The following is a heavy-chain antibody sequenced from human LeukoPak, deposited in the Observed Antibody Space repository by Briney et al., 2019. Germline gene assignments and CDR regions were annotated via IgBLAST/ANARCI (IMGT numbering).Heavy chain of an antibody. CDR1: GCSISSYY. CDR2: IYTSGST. CDR3: ARLHGGVVYY. J-gene: IGHJ4*02. V-gene: IGHV4-4*09. D-gene: IGHD3-3*01. Sequence: SETLSLTCTVSGCSISSYYWSWIRQPPGKGLEWIGYIYTSGSTNYNPSLKSRVTISVDTSKNQFSLKLSSVTAADTAVYYCARLHGGVVYYWGQGTLVTVSS.